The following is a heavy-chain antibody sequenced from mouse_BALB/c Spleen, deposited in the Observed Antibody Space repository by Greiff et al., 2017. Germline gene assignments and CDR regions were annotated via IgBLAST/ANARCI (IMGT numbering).Heavy chain of an antibody. Sequence: QVQLQQSGPGLVQPSQSLSITCTVSGFSLTSYGVHWVRQSPGKGLEWLGVIWSGGSTDYNAAFISRLSISKDNSKSQVFFKMSRLQANDTAIYYCARNRYDDRTWFAYWGQGTLVTVSA. J-gene: IGHJ3*01. CDR1: GFSLTSYG. D-gene: IGHD2-14*01. CDR3: ARNRYDDRTWFAY. CDR2: IWSGGST. V-gene: IGHV2-2*02.